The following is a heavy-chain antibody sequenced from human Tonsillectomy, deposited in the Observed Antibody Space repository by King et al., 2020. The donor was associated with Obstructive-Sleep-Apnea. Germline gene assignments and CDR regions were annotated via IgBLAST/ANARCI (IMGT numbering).Heavy chain of an antibody. J-gene: IGHJ4*02. CDR3: ARAPSRSSGPRY. Sequence: QLQESGPGLVKPSETLSLTCTVSGGSISRYYGSWIRQPPGKGLDGIGYIYYRGSTNYNPSLKSRVTISVETSKNQFSLKQSSVTAADTAVYYCARAPSRSSGPRYWGQGTLVTVSS. V-gene: IGHV4-59*01. CDR2: IYYRGST. D-gene: IGHD6-19*01. CDR1: GGSISRYY.